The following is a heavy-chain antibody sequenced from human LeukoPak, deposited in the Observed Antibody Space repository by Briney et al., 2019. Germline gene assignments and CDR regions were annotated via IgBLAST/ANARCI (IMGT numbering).Heavy chain of an antibody. V-gene: IGHV1-8*01. CDR2: MNPNSGNT. CDR3: ARGRGVTQLFDP. Sequence: ASVKVSCKASGYTFTSYDINWVRQATGQGLEWMGWMNPNSGNTGYAQKFQGRVTMTRNTSISTAYMELSSLRSEGTAVYYCARGRGVTQLFDPWGQGTLVTVSS. J-gene: IGHJ5*02. CDR1: GYTFTSYD. D-gene: IGHD5-18*01.